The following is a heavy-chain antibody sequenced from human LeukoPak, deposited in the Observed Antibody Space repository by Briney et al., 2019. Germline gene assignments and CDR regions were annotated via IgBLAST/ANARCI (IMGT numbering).Heavy chain of an antibody. Sequence: ASVKVSCKASGGTFSSYAISWVRQAPGQGLEWMGWISAYNGNTNYAQKLQGRVTMTTDTSTSTAYMELRSLRSDDTAVYYCARSKQWLVRDDAFDIWGQGTMVTVSS. D-gene: IGHD6-19*01. CDR2: ISAYNGNT. CDR3: ARSKQWLVRDDAFDI. V-gene: IGHV1-18*01. CDR1: GGTFSSYA. J-gene: IGHJ3*02.